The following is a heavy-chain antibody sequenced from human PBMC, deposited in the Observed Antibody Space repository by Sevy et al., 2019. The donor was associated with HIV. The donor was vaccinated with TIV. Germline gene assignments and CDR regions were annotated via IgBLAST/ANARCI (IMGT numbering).Heavy chain of an antibody. CDR2: INPNSGGT. CDR1: GYTFTGYY. Sequence: ASVKVSCKASGYTFTGYYMHWVRQAPGQGLEWMGRINPNSGGTNYAQKFQGRVTMTRDRSISTAYMELSRLRSDDTAVYYCARVTYYYDSSGYYYYGMDVWGQGTTVTVSS. D-gene: IGHD3-22*01. V-gene: IGHV1-2*06. J-gene: IGHJ6*02. CDR3: ARVTYYYDSSGYYYYGMDV.